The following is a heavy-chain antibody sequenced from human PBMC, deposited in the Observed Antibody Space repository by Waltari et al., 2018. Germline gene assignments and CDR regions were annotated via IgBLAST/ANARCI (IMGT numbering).Heavy chain of an antibody. CDR1: GSTLRNYW. CDR2: IMTDGREE. D-gene: IGHD3-22*01. Sequence: EVQLVESGGGLVQPGGSLRLSCVVSGSTLRNYWMSWVRQAPGKGLEWVANIMTDGREEYYVDSVRGRFTISRDNAKNSLYLQMNSLRPEDTAVYYCVRDQWFAFDIWGQGTMVTVSS. J-gene: IGHJ3*02. CDR3: VRDQWFAFDI. V-gene: IGHV3-7*01.